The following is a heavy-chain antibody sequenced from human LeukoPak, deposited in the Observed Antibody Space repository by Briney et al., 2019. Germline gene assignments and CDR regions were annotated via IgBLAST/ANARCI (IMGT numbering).Heavy chain of an antibody. CDR2: IGSSGSTV. V-gene: IGHV3-48*03. CDR3: ARDGGDYYGSGSYYKGDFDY. CDR1: GFTFSAYE. Sequence: GGSLRLSCAASGFTFSAYEMNWVRQAPGKGLEWVSYIGSSGSTVYYADSVKGRFTISRDNAKNSLYLQMNSLRAEDTAVYYCARDGGDYYGSGSYYKGDFDYWGQGTLVTVSS. D-gene: IGHD3-10*01. J-gene: IGHJ4*02.